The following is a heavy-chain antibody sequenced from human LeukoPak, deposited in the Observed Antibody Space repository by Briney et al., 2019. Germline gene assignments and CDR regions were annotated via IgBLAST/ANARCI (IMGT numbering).Heavy chain of an antibody. V-gene: IGHV3-23*01. Sequence: GGSLRLSCAASGFTFSSYAMSWVRQAPGKGLEWVSAISGSGGSTYYADSVKGRFTISRDNSKNTLYLQMNSLRAEDTAVYYCAKGPYSSSWYSSVEYYFDYWAREPWSPSPQ. D-gene: IGHD6-13*01. CDR1: GFTFSSYA. CDR3: AKGPYSSSWYSSVEYYFDY. J-gene: IGHJ4*02. CDR2: ISGSGGST.